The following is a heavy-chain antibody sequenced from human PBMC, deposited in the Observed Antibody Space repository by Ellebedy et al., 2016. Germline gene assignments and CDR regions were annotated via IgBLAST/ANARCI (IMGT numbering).Heavy chain of an antibody. D-gene: IGHD2-21*02. J-gene: IGHJ6*02. V-gene: IGHV3-49*03. CDR3: AREWVVTAMKYYYYGMDV. CDR1: GFTFSDYA. CDR2: IRSEAYGGTT. Sequence: GESLKISXTTSGFTFSDYAMGWFRQPPGKGLEWLGLIRSEAYGGTTEYAASVKGRFTISRDDSKSIAYLQMNSLRTEDTAVYYCAREWVVTAMKYYYYGMDVWGQGTTVTVSS.